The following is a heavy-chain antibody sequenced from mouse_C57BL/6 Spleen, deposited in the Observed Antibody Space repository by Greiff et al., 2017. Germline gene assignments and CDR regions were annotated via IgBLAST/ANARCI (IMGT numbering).Heavy chain of an antibody. CDR2: ICYDGSN. V-gene: IGHV3-6*01. CDR1: GYSITSGYY. Sequence: VQLQQSGPGLVKPSQSLSLTCSVTGYSITSGYYWNWIRQFPGNKLEWMGYICYDGSNNYNPSLKNRISIPRDTSKNQFCLKLNSMTTEDTATYYCASDYDARGDYWGQGTTRTVSS. D-gene: IGHD1-1*01. J-gene: IGHJ2*01. CDR3: ASDYDARGDY.